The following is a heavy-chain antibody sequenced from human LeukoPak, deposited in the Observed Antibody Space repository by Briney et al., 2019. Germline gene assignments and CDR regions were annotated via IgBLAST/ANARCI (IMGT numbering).Heavy chain of an antibody. Sequence: PSETLSLTCTVSGGSISSSDYYWGWIRQPPGKGLEWIGNIYYSGSTYYNPSLKSRVTISVDTSKNQFSLKLSSVTAADTAVYYCARDEIGHDYGDYSFDYWGQGTLVTVSS. CDR2: IYYSGST. CDR1: GGSISSSDYY. D-gene: IGHD4-17*01. CDR3: ARDEIGHDYGDYSFDY. V-gene: IGHV4-39*07. J-gene: IGHJ4*02.